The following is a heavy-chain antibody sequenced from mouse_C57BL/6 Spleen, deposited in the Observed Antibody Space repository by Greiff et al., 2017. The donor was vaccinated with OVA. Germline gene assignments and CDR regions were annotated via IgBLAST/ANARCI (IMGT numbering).Heavy chain of an antibody. CDR3: ARSTATMDY. CDR2: INPSSGYT. D-gene: IGHD3-2*01. Sequence: VQGVESGAELARPGASVKMSCKASGYTFTSYTMHWVKQRPGQGLEWIGYINPSSGYTKYNQKFKDKATLTADKSSSTAYMQLSSLTSEDSAVYYCARSTATMDYWGQGTSVTVSS. CDR1: GYTFTSYT. V-gene: IGHV1-4*01. J-gene: IGHJ4*01.